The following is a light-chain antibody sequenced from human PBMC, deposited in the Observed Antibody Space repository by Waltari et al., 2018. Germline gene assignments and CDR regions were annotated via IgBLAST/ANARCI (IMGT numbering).Light chain of an antibody. Sequence: MQMTQSPSSLSASVGDSVTLTCRASQSISIYLNWYQQEPGKAPELLIYGASNLQSGVPSRFSGSGSGTGFTLTLDSLHPEDFVTYYCQQSYTTPRTFGQGTKV. CDR2: GAS. CDR3: QQSYTTPRT. V-gene: IGKV1-39*01. J-gene: IGKJ1*01. CDR1: QSISIY.